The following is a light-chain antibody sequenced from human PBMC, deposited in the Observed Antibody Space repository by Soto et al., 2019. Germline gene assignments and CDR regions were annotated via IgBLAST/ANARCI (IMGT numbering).Light chain of an antibody. CDR2: DAS. J-gene: IGKJ4*01. V-gene: IGKV3-15*01. Sequence: TVMTQSPAALSVSPGDRASLSCRASQSVGDNLAWYQVRSGQSPRLLIYDASTRATGVPVRFTGSGSGTEFTLTIASLQSDDIAIYYCQQYDDWPPLTFGGGTKV. CDR1: QSVGDN. CDR3: QQYDDWPPLT.